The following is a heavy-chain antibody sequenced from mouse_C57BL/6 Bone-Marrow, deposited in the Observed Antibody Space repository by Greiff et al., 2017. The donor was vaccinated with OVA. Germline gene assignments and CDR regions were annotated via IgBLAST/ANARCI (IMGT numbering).Heavy chain of an antibody. Sequence: QVQLQQSGAELMKPGASVKLSCKATGYTFTGYWIEWVKQRPGHGLEWIGEILPGSGSTNSNEKFKGKATVTADTSSNTAYMQLSSLTTEDSAIYYCARLRRRTWFAYWGQGTLVTVSA. J-gene: IGHJ3*01. CDR2: ILPGSGST. D-gene: IGHD2-12*01. V-gene: IGHV1-9*01. CDR3: ARLRRRTWFAY. CDR1: GYTFTGYW.